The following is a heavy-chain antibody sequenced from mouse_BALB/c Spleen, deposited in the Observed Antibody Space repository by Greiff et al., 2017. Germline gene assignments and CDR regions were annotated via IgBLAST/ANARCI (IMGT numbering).Heavy chain of an antibody. CDR3: ARVKEYGNHGVYFDY. Sequence: EVKLQESGPSLVKPSQTLSLTCSVTGDSITSGYWNWIRKFPGNKLEYMGYISYSGSTYYNPSLKSRISITRDTSKNQYYLQLNSVTTEDTATYYCARVKEYGNHGVYFDYWGQGTTLTVSS. CDR2: ISYSGST. J-gene: IGHJ2*01. D-gene: IGHD2-10*02. V-gene: IGHV3-8*02. CDR1: GDSITSGY.